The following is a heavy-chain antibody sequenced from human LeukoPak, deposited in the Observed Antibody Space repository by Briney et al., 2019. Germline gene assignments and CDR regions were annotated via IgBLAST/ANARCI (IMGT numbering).Heavy chain of an antibody. CDR2: IYYSGST. CDR3: ASGTSSYCSGGSCYPI. D-gene: IGHD2-15*01. Sequence: SQTLSLTCTVSGVSISSGDYYWRWIRQPPGKGLEWIGYIYYSGSTYYNPSLKSRVTISVDTSKNQFSLKLSSVTAADTAVYYCASGTSSYCSGGSCYPIWGQGTLVTVSS. V-gene: IGHV4-30-4*01. CDR1: GVSISSGDYY. J-gene: IGHJ4*02.